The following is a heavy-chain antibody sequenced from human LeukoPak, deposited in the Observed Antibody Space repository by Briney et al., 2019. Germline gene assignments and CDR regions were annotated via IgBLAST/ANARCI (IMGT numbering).Heavy chain of an antibody. CDR1: GFTFSSSW. CDR2: INGDGGEI. V-gene: IGHV3-7*01. D-gene: IGHD7-27*01. J-gene: IGHJ4*02. CDR3: ARADRGTGGYFDY. Sequence: PGGSLRLSCAASGFTFSSSWMTWVRQAPGKGLEWVASINGDGGEIHYVDSVKGRFTISRDNAKNSLYLQMNSLRAEDTAVYYCARADRGTGGYFDYWGQGTLVTVSS.